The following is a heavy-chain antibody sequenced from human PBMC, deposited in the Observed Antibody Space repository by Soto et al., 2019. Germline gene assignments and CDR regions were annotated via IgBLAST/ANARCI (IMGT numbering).Heavy chain of an antibody. V-gene: IGHV4-31*03. Sequence: QVPLQESGPGLVKPSQTLSLTCTVSGGSINGGRYYWNWIRQHPGKGLEWIGYIYESGTTDYNPSLQSRVIISDDTSKNQYSLRLSSVTAADTAIYYCARERGFGMDAWGQANMGIVSS. CDR3: ARERGFGMDA. CDR2: IYESGTT. J-gene: IGHJ6*02. CDR1: GGSINGGRYY.